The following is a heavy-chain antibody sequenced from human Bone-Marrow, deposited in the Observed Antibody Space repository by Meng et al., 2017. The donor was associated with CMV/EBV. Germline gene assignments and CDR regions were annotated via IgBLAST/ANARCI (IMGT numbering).Heavy chain of an antibody. J-gene: IGHJ6*04. CDR2: IYYSGST. V-gene: IGHV4-59*01. D-gene: IGHD1-1*01. CDR3: ARARRNYYYGMDV. CDR1: GGSISSYY. Sequence: GPLRLSCTVSGGSISSYYWSWIRQPPGKGLEWIGYIYYSGSTNYNPSLTSRVTISVDPSKTQFSLKLSSLTTADTAVYYCARARRNYYYGMDVWGEGTTVTVSS.